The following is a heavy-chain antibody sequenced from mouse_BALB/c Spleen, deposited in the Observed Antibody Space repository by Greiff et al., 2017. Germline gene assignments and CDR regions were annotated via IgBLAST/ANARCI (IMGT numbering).Heavy chain of an antibody. CDR2: INPSNGRT. J-gene: IGHJ4*01. D-gene: IGHD2-1*01. V-gene: IGHV1S81*02. Sequence: QVQLQQPGAELVKPGASVKLSCKASGYTFTSYWMHWVKQRPGQGLEWIGEINPSNGRTNYNEKFKSKATLTVDKSSSTAYMQLSSLTSEDSAVYYCAREGIYYGNYEVRLYYAMDYWGQGTSVTVSS. CDR3: AREGIYYGNYEVRLYYAMDY. CDR1: GYTFTSYW.